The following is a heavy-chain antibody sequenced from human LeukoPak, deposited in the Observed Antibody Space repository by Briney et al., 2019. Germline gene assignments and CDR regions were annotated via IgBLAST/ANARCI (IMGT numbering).Heavy chain of an antibody. V-gene: IGHV3-9*01. J-gene: IGHJ4*02. CDR1: GFTFNNYA. Sequence: GGSLRLSCAASGFTFNNYAMHWVRQAPGKGLEWVSCISWNSGNVDYADSVKGRFTLSRDNAKNSLSLQMNSLRPEDTALYSCANTGAYSSSSGYVDSWGQGDLVTVSS. CDR2: ISWNSGNV. CDR3: ANTGAYSSSSGYVDS. D-gene: IGHD6-6*01.